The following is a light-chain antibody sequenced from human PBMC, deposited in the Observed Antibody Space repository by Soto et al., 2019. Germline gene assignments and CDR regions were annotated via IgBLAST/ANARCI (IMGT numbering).Light chain of an antibody. V-gene: IGKV1-5*03. Sequence: DIQMTQYPSTLSASIGDRVTITCRASQNIRSWVAWYQQKPGKAPDLLIYSASGLESGAPSRFSGSGFGTEFTLTISSLHPDDFATYYCQQYNRDSGLTFGGGTKVEIK. CDR2: SAS. J-gene: IGKJ4*01. CDR1: QNIRSW. CDR3: QQYNRDSGLT.